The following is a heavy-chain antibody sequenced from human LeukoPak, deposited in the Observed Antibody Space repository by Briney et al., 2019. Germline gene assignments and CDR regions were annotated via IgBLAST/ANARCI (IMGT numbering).Heavy chain of an antibody. Sequence: TSETLSLTCTVSGGSISSYYWSWIRQPPGKGLEWIGYIYYSGSTNYNPSLKSRVTISVDTSKNQFSLKLSSVTAADTAVYYCARETIYTYYYIDVWGKGTTVTVSS. CDR3: ARETIYTYYYIDV. CDR1: GGSISSYY. CDR2: IYYSGST. V-gene: IGHV4-59*01. D-gene: IGHD2-2*02. J-gene: IGHJ6*03.